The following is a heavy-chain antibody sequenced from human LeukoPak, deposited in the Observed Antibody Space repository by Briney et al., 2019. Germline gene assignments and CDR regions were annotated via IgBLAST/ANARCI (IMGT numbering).Heavy chain of an antibody. V-gene: IGHV3-23*01. CDR3: ARRFGELSGYYYYMDV. D-gene: IGHD3-10*01. CDR2: ISGSGGST. Sequence: GGTLRLSCAASGFTFSSYGMSWVRQAPGKGLEWVSAISGSGGSTYYADSVKGRFTISRDNSKNTLYLQMTSLRAEDTAVYYCARRFGELSGYYYYMDVWGKGTTVTISS. J-gene: IGHJ6*03. CDR1: GFTFSSYG.